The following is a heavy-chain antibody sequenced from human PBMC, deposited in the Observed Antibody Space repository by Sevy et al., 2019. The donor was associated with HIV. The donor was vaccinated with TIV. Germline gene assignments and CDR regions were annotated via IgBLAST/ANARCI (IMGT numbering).Heavy chain of an antibody. CDR2: IHSSGST. J-gene: IGHJ4*02. CDR3: ARDSGYDQNFDY. D-gene: IGHD5-12*01. CDR1: VGSITSYY. Sequence: SETLSLTCTVSVGSITSYYWSWIRQPAGKGLEWIGRIHSSGSTNNNRSLKSRVTMSVDTSKNQFSLRLSSVTAADTAVYYCARDSGYDQNFDYWGQGTLVTVSS. V-gene: IGHV4-4*07.